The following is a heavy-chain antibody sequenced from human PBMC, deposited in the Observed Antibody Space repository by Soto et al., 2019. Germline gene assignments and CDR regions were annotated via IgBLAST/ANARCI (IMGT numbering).Heavy chain of an antibody. V-gene: IGHV4-59*01. CDR3: SRAGRGYYYYYGMDV. CDR2: IYYSGST. CDR1: GGSISSYY. Sequence: PSETLSLTCTVSGGSISSYYWSWIRQPPGKGLEWIGYIYYSGSTNYNPSLTSRVTISVDTSKNQFSLKLSSVTAADTAVYYSSRAGRGYYYYYGMDVWGQGTTVTVSS. D-gene: IGHD6-19*01. J-gene: IGHJ6*02.